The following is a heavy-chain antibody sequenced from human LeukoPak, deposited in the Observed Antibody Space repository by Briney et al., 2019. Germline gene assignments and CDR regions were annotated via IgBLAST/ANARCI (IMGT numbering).Heavy chain of an antibody. CDR2: ISSGSSNI. CDR3: VREPLDY. Sequence: PGGSLRLSCAASGFTLSSYNMNWVRQAPGKGLEWVSYISSGSSNILYADSVKGRFTISRDNAKNSLYLQMNSLRAEDTAVYYCVREPLDYWGQGTLVTVPS. V-gene: IGHV3-48*01. CDR1: GFTLSSYN. J-gene: IGHJ4*02.